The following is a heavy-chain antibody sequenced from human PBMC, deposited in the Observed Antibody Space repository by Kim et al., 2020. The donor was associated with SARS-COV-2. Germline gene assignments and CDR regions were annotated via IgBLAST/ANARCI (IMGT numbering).Heavy chain of an antibody. CDR3: ARERDFGNSFDY. J-gene: IGHJ4*02. V-gene: IGHV3-11*05. Sequence: GGSLRLSCAASGFTFSDYYMSWIRQAPGKGLEWVSYISSSRTYTNYADSVKGRFTISRDNAKNSLYLQMNSLRAEDTAVYFCARERDFGNSFDYWGQGTL. CDR2: ISSSRTYT. CDR1: GFTFSDYY. D-gene: IGHD2-15*01.